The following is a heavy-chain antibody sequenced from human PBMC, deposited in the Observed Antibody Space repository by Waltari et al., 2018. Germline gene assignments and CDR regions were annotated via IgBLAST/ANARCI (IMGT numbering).Heavy chain of an antibody. J-gene: IGHJ4*02. Sequence: QVQLQQWGAGLLKPSETLSLTCAVYGGSFSGYYWSWIRQPPGKGLEWIGEINHSGSTNYNPSLKSRVTISVDTSKNQFSLKLSSVTAADTAVYYCARDQYRDIVVVPAALYDYWGQGTLVTVSS. CDR3: ARDQYRDIVVVPAALYDY. CDR1: GGSFSGYY. D-gene: IGHD2-2*01. V-gene: IGHV4-34*01. CDR2: INHSGST.